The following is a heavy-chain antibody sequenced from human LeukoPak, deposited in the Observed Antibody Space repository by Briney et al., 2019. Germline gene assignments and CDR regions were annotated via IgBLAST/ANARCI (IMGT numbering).Heavy chain of an antibody. CDR1: GFTFSSCE. CDR3: ARDEGHYYDKEL. D-gene: IGHD3-22*01. Sequence: GGSLRLSCAASGFTFSSCEMNWVRQAPGKGLEWVSYISSSGSTIYYADSVKGRFTISRDNAKNSLYLQMNSLRAEDTAVYYCARDEGHYYDKELWGQGTMVTVSS. CDR2: ISSSGSTI. V-gene: IGHV3-48*03. J-gene: IGHJ3*01.